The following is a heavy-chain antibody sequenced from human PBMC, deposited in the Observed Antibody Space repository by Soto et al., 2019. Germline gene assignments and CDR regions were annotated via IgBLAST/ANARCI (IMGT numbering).Heavy chain of an antibody. CDR2: ITTTSSTM. CDR1: GFIFSDYS. CDR3: ARDSSGRQYYGMDV. D-gene: IGHD3-22*01. Sequence: GGSLRLSCTPSGFIFSDYSMNWVRQAPGKGLEWISYITTTSSTMYYADSVKGRFTISRDNAKNSLYLQMNSLRDEDTAVYYCARDSSGRQYYGMDVWGQVSKLTVSS. V-gene: IGHV3-48*02. J-gene: IGHJ6*02.